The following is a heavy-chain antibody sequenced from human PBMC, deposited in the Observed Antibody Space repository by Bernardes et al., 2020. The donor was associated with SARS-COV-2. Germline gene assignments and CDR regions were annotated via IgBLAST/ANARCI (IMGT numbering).Heavy chain of an antibody. CDR1: GFTFPDYW. D-gene: IGHD1-26*01. J-gene: IGHJ5*02. CDR2: MNRDGDDN. Sequence: GGSLRLSCVASGFTFPDYWMSWVRQAPAKGLEWVAYMNRDGDDNYYAASVEGRFTISRDNAKNSLYLQMDSLRAEDTGIYYCARDVRGASPWGRGTLVTVSS. CDR3: ARDVRGASP. V-gene: IGHV3-7*03.